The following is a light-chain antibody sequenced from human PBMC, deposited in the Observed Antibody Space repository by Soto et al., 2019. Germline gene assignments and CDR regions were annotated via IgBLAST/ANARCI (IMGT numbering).Light chain of an antibody. Sequence: QSALTQPPSASGSPGQSVTISCTGTSSDVGGYKFVSWYQQRPGKAPKLIIYDVTERPSGVPDRFSGSKSGNTASLTVSGLQADDEADYYCNSYAGSNNFVVFGGGTKLTVL. CDR3: NSYAGSNNFVV. J-gene: IGLJ2*01. CDR1: SSDVGGYKF. CDR2: DVT. V-gene: IGLV2-8*01.